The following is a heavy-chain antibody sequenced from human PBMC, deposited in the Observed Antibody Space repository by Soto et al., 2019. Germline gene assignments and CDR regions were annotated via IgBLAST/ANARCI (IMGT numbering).Heavy chain of an antibody. Sequence: ETRSLTCTGFGRSISRYYFRLIRQAAGKGLEGIRRIHTSGNTTYNPSLKSRVTTSGDTSKNQFSLKLSSVTAEDTAVYYCARDLLWDSSGYYRKSNWFDPWGQGTLVTVS. CDR2: IHTSGNT. V-gene: IGHV4-4*07. CDR1: GRSISRYY. D-gene: IGHD3-22*01. J-gene: IGHJ5*02. CDR3: ARDLLWDSSGYYRKSNWFDP.